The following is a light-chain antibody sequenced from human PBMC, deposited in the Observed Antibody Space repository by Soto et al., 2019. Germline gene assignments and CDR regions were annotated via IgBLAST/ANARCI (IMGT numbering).Light chain of an antibody. J-gene: IGKJ4*01. CDR1: QTISTW. CDR2: AAS. Sequence: DIQVTQSPPTLSASVGDRVTITCRASQTISTWMAWYQQKPGKAPTLLIHAASTLQSGVSSRFSGSGSGTDFTLTIGSLQPEDVATYYCLQDYNYPLTFGGGTKVDIK. V-gene: IGKV1-27*01. CDR3: LQDYNYPLT.